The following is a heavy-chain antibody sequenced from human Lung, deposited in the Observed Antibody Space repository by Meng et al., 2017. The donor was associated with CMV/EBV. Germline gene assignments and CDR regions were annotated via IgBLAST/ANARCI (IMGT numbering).Heavy chain of an antibody. CDR2: VHYSGST. D-gene: IGHD6-25*01. J-gene: IGHJ4*02. CDR3: ARFLDSGFYLDS. CDR1: GCTVSSGSYY. V-gene: IGHV4-61*01. Sequence: SXTLSLXCTVSGCTVSSGSYYWSWIRQPPGKGLEWTGYVHYSGSTNYNPSLKSRVTISLDTSKNQFSLRLSSGTAAETAVYFCARFLDSGFYLDSSGQGAPVTVSS.